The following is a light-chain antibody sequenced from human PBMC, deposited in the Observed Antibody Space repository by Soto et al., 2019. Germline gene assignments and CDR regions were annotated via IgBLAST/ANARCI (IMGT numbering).Light chain of an antibody. Sequence: QPVLTQPPSVSGAPGQRVTISCTGSSSNIGAGYDVHWYQQLPGTAPKLLIYGNSNRPSGVPDRFSGSKSGTSASLAITGLRAEDEADYYCQSYDSSLSGWVFGGGTKVPS. V-gene: IGLV1-40*01. CDR3: QSYDSSLSGWV. J-gene: IGLJ3*02. CDR1: SSNIGAGYD. CDR2: GNS.